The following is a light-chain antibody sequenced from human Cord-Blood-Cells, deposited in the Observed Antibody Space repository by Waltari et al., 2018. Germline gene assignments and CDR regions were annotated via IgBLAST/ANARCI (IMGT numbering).Light chain of an antibody. CDR2: AAS. CDR3: QQSYSTPYT. CDR1: QIISSY. V-gene: IGKV1-39*01. J-gene: IGKJ2*01. Sequence: DIQMTQSPSSLSASVGDRVTITCLASQIISSYLNWYKQKPGKAPKLLFYAASSLQSGVPSGVSGSGSGTDFTFTISSLQPEDFATYYCQQSYSTPYTFGQGTKLEIK.